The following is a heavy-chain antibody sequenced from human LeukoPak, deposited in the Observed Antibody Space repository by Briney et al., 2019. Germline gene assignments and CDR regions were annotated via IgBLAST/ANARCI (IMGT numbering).Heavy chain of an antibody. J-gene: IGHJ3*02. V-gene: IGHV1-2*02. CDR3: ARVYYDSSGLDAFDI. CDR2: INPNSGGT. Sequence: ASVKVSCKASGGTFSSYAISWVRQAPGQGLEWMGWINPNSGGTNYAQKFQGRVTMTRDTSISTAYMELSRLRSDDTAVYYCARVYYDSSGLDAFDIWGQGTMVTVSS. D-gene: IGHD3-22*01. CDR1: GGTFSSYA.